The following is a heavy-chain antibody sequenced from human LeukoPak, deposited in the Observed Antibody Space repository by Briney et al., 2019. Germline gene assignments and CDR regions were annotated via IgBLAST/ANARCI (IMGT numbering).Heavy chain of an antibody. J-gene: IGHJ4*02. D-gene: IGHD2-15*01. V-gene: IGHV3-74*01. CDR3: ATIKRYDTGRSASVGIDH. Sequence: HPGGSLRLSCAASGFTFSSYWMHWVRQAPGKGLVWVSRINSDGSSTSYADSVKGRFTISRDDAKNTLYLQMNSLRAEDTAVYYCATIKRYDTGRSASVGIDHWGQGTLVTVSS. CDR2: INSDGSST. CDR1: GFTFSSYW.